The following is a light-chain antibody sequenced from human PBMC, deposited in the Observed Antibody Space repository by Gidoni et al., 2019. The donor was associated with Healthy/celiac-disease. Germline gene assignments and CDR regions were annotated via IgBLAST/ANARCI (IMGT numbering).Light chain of an antibody. CDR2: WAS. CDR1: QSVLYSSNNKNY. CDR3: QQYYSTPWT. V-gene: IGKV4-1*01. J-gene: IGKJ1*01. Sequence: DIVMTQSPDSLAVSLGERATINCKSSQSVLYSSNNKNYLAWYQQKPGQPPKLLIYWASTRESGVTDRFSGSGSGTDFTLTISSLLAEDVAVYYCQQYYSTPWTFGQGTKVEIK.